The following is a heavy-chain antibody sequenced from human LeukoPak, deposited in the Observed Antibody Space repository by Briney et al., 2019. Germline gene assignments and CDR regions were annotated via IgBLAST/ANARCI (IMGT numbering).Heavy chain of an antibody. V-gene: IGHV3-30*02. D-gene: IGHD4-17*01. J-gene: IGHJ4*02. CDR1: GFTFSNYD. CDR3: AKAPTINTVTTI. CDR2: IRYDGSNK. Sequence: GGSLRLSCAASGFTFSNYDMHWVRQAPGKGLEWVTLIRYDGSNKYYADSVKGRFTISRDNSKNTLYLQMNSLRPEDTAVYYCAKAPTINTVTTIWGQGTLVTVSS.